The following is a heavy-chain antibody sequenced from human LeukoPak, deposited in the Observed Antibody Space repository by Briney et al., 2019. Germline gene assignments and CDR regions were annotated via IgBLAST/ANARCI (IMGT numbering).Heavy chain of an antibody. D-gene: IGHD6-19*01. Sequence: GGSLRLSCAGSGFTFSNYAMSWVRQAPGKGLEWVSSITGSGDSTYYADSVKGRFTISRDNSKNTLYLQMNSLRAEDTAVYYCARDPMVIAVAWGQGTLVTVSS. J-gene: IGHJ5*02. CDR2: ITGSGDST. CDR1: GFTFSNYA. CDR3: ARDPMVIAVA. V-gene: IGHV3-23*01.